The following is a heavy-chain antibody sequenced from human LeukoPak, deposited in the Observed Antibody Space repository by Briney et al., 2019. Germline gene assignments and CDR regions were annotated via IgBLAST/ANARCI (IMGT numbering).Heavy chain of an antibody. Sequence: SETLSLTCAVYGGSFSGCYWSWIRQPPGKGLEWIGEINHSGSTNYNPSLKSRVTISVGTSKNQFSLKLSSVTAADTAVYYCARGQYSYALDYWGQGTLVTVSS. CDR1: GGSFSGCY. CDR2: INHSGST. V-gene: IGHV4-34*01. CDR3: ARGQYSYALDY. D-gene: IGHD5-18*01. J-gene: IGHJ4*02.